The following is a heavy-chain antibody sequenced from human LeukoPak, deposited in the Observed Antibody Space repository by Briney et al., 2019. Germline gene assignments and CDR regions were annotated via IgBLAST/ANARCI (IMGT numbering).Heavy chain of an antibody. CDR1: GYTFTSYY. CDR3: ARDRSRFLGLCYFDY. J-gene: IGHJ4*02. D-gene: IGHD3-16*01. Sequence: GASVKVSCKASGYTFTSYYMHWVRLAPGQGLEWMGWINPNSGGTNYAQKFQGRVTRTRDTSISTAYMELSRLRSDDTAVYYCARDRSRFLGLCYFDYWGQGTLVTVSS. V-gene: IGHV1-2*02. CDR2: INPNSGGT.